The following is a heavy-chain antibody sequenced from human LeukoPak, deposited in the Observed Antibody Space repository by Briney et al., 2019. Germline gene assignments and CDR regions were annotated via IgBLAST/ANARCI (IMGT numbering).Heavy chain of an antibody. CDR3: ARGERSSPMDP. D-gene: IGHD6-13*01. CDR1: GGSISSGGYY. Sequence: SQTLSLTCTVSGGSISSGGYYWSWICQHPGKGLEWIGYIYYSGSTYYNPSLKSRVTISVDTSKNQFSLKLSSVTAADTAVYYCARGERSSPMDPWGQGTLVTVSS. V-gene: IGHV4-31*03. J-gene: IGHJ5*02. CDR2: IYYSGST.